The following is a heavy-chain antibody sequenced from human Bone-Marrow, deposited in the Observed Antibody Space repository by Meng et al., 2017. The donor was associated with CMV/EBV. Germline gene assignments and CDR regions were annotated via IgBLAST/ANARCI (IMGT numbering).Heavy chain of an antibody. D-gene: IGHD1-1*01. CDR2: MNPTSGNT. CDR1: GYTFSNYD. Sequence: ASVLVSCKASGYTFSNYDINWVRQATGRGLEWMGWMNPTSGNTGYARKFQGRVTMTRNTSISTAYIERRSLRSEDTAVYYCARGSWNGDYWGEGTRVTVSS. V-gene: IGHV1-8*01. J-gene: IGHJ4*02. CDR3: ARGSWNGDY.